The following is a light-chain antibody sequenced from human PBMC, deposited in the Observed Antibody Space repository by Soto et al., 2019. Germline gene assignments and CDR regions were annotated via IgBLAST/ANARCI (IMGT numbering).Light chain of an antibody. Sequence: DIQMTQSPSSLSASIGDRVTITCRASQGISNYLAWFQQRPGKVPKVLIYAASTLHSGVPSRFSGSGSRTDFTLTISSLQPEDVATYYCLNYNSAPRTFGQGTKVDIK. J-gene: IGKJ1*01. CDR2: AAS. CDR1: QGISNY. V-gene: IGKV1-27*01. CDR3: LNYNSAPRT.